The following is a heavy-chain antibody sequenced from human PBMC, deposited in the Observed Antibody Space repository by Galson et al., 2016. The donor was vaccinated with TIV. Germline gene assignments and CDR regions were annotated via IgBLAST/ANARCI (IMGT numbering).Heavy chain of an antibody. CDR3: ARARRGYCSGGSCLPGY. J-gene: IGHJ4*02. CDR2: MNPNSGNA. Sequence: SVKVSCKASGYTFSNYDISWVRQATGQGLEWMGWMNPNSGNAGYAQKFQGRVTMTSNTSANTAYMEVRSLRFEDTAVYYCARARRGYCSGGSCLPGYWGQGTLVTVSS. D-gene: IGHD2-15*01. V-gene: IGHV1-8*01. CDR1: GYTFSNYD.